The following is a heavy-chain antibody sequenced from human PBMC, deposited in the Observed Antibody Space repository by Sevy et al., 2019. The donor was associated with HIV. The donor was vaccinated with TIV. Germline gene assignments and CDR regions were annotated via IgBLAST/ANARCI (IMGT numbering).Heavy chain of an antibody. J-gene: IGHJ3*02. V-gene: IGHV3-48*03. CDR3: ARGGAAASRVILWFGDPHSFFDI. CDR1: GFTFSSYE. Sequence: GESLKISCAASGFTFSSYEMNWVRQAPGKGLDCISYISSSGTTTYYEDSVKGRFIISRDNAKNLLYLQMDSLRAEGTDLYYCARGGAAASRVILWFGDPHSFFDIWGLRKLVTVSS. CDR2: ISSSGTTT. D-gene: IGHD3-10*01.